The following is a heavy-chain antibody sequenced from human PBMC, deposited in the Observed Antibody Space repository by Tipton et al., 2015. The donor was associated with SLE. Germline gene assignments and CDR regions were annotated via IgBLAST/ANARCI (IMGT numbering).Heavy chain of an antibody. CDR2: ININSRTI. D-gene: IGHD5-12*01. CDR1: GFSLSSHE. CDR3: ARDRRGYCLDD. Sequence: SLRLSCVASGFSLSSHEMDWVRQAPGKGLEWVSYININSRTIYYADSVKGRVTVAKVNAKNSLYLQMNGLRVEDTAVYYFARDRRGYCLDDWGKGTTVTIS. V-gene: IGHV3-48*01. J-gene: IGHJ6*03.